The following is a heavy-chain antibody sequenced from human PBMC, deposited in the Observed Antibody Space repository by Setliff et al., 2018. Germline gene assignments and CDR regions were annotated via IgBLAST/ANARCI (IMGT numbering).Heavy chain of an antibody. Sequence: PSETLSLTCTVSGGSITSSSYYWGWVRQPPGKGLEWIGTIFWSGTTYYNPSLNSRGTISVDTSKNQFSLKLSSVTAADTAVYYCARVPRFTDTRNAFDIWGQGTMVTVSS. V-gene: IGHV4-39*07. CDR1: GGSITSSSYY. CDR2: IFWSGTT. CDR3: ARVPRFTDTRNAFDI. J-gene: IGHJ3*02. D-gene: IGHD5-18*01.